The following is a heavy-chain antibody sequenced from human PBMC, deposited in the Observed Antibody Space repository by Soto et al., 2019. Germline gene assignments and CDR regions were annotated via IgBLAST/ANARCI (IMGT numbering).Heavy chain of an antibody. CDR3: AKDPMSVYSGYEPHLPYYYYYYMDV. J-gene: IGHJ6*03. V-gene: IGHV3-23*01. CDR2: ISGSGGST. CDR1: GFTFSSYA. D-gene: IGHD5-12*01. Sequence: GGSLRLSCAASGFTFSSYAMSWVRQAPGKGLEWVSAISGSGGSTYYADSVKGRFTISRDNSKNTLYLQMNSLRAEDTAVYYCAKDPMSVYSGYEPHLPYYYYYYMDVWGKGTTVTVSS.